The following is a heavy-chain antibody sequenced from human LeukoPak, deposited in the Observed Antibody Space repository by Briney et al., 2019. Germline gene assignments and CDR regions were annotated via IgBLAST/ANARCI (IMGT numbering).Heavy chain of an antibody. CDR3: ARAAYYDSSGYKYYFDY. D-gene: IGHD3-22*01. CDR1: GGSFSGYY. Sequence: TSETLSLTCAVYGGSFSGYYWSWIRQPPGKGLEWIGEINHSGSTNYNPSLKSRVTISVDTSKNQFSLKLSSVTAADTAVYYCARAAYYDSSGYKYYFDYWDQGTLVTVSS. CDR2: INHSGST. V-gene: IGHV4-34*01. J-gene: IGHJ4*02.